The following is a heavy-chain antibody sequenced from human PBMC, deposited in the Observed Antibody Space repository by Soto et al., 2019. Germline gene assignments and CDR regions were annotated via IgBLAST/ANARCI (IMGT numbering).Heavy chain of an antibody. D-gene: IGHD4-4*01. J-gene: IGHJ4*02. V-gene: IGHV3-23*01. CDR2: VSGNSGRT. CDR1: GFTFSSYT. CDR3: ARAPDYKLFDY. Sequence: GGSLRLSCAASGFTFSSYTMSWVRQAPGKGLEWVSSVSGNSGRTFYTDSVKGRFTISRDNSKNTLYLQMNSLRVEDTAVYYCARAPDYKLFDYWGQGTLVTVSS.